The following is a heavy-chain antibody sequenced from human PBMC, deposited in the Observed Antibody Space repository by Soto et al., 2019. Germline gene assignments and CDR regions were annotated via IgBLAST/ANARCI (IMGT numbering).Heavy chain of an antibody. D-gene: IGHD3-9*01. J-gene: IGHJ4*02. CDR1: GFSLNTGGVG. CDR2: IYWDDER. Sequence: QITLKESGPTLVKPTQTLTLTCTFSGFSLNTGGVGVGWIRQPPGKALEWVALIYWDDERRYSPSLKSRLTFTKDTSNNQVVLTLTNVDPVDTATYYCARGDSTGYYPYWGQGTLVTVSS. CDR3: ARGDSTGYYPY. V-gene: IGHV2-5*02.